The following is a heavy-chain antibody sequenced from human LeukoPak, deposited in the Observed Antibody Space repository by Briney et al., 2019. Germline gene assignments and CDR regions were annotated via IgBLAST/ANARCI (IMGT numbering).Heavy chain of an antibody. CDR3: ARDCSGGSCYGAFDI. J-gene: IGHJ3*02. CDR2: IYYTGST. V-gene: IGHV4-30-4*08. D-gene: IGHD2-15*01. Sequence: SETLSLTCTVSGGSISSGGYFWTWIRQHPGKGLEWIGHIYYTGSTYYNPSLKSRVTISVDTSKNRFSLQLNSVTAADTAVYYCARDCSGGSCYGAFDIWGQGTMVTVSS. CDR1: GGSISSGGYF.